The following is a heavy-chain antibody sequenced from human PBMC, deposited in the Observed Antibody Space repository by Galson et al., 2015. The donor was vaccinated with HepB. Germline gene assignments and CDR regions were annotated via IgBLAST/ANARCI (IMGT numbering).Heavy chain of an antibody. CDR3: ARHSPAGSSGLSYYFDY. CDR1: GYSFTSYW. J-gene: IGHJ4*02. Sequence: QSGAEVKKPGESLKISCKGSGYSFTSYWNGWVRQMPGKGLEWMGIIYPGDSDTRYSPSFQGQVTISADKSISTAYLQWSSLKASDTAMYYCARHSPAGSSGLSYYFDYWGQGTLVIVSS. CDR2: IYPGDSDT. V-gene: IGHV5-51*01. D-gene: IGHD6-6*01.